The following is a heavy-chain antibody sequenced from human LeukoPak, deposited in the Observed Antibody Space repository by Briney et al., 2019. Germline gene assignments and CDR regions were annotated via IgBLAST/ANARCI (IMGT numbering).Heavy chain of an antibody. D-gene: IGHD2-21*02. CDR3: VREDTPATANY. V-gene: IGHV3-23*01. CDR1: GFTFSSYA. CDR2: ISGSGGST. Sequence: PGGSLRLSCAASGFTFSSYAMSWVRQAPGKGPEWVSAISGSGGSTYYADSVKGRFTISRDNSKNTLYLQMNSLRAEDTAVYYCVREDTPATANYWGQGTLVTISS. J-gene: IGHJ4*02.